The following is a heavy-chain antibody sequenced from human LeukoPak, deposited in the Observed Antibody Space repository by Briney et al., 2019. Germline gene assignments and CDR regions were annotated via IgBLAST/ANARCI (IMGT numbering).Heavy chain of an antibody. V-gene: IGHV4-34*01. CDR3: ARPEEYDSRGYSSYFQY. CDR1: GGSFSGYY. Sequence: SSETLSLTCAVYGGSFSGYYWSWIRQPPGKGLEWLGEINHSGSSKYNPSLKSRVTISVDTSKNQFSVKLRSVTAADTAVYYCARPEEYDSRGYSSYFQYWGQGTLVTVSS. CDR2: INHSGSS. J-gene: IGHJ1*01. D-gene: IGHD3-22*01.